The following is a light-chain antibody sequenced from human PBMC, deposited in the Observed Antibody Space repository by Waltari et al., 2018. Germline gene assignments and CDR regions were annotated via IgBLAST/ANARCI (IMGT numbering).Light chain of an antibody. CDR3: QQYDNLPYT. V-gene: IGKV3-15*01. J-gene: IGKJ2*01. Sequence: EIVMTQSPATLAVSPGERATLSCRASQPVTNNFAWYQQKPGQSPRLLISDASTRATGLPARFSGSGSGTEFTLTISSLQSEDFATYYCQQYDNLPYTFGQGTKLEIK. CDR2: DAS. CDR1: QPVTNN.